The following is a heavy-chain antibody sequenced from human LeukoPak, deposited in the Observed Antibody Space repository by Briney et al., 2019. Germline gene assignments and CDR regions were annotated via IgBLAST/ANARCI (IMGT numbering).Heavy chain of an antibody. CDR1: GFTFSSYG. V-gene: IGHV3-30*02. J-gene: IGHJ4*02. CDR3: AKDEGSRGSYFDY. Sequence: GESLRLSCAASGFTFSSYGMHWVRQAPGKGLEWVAFIRYDGSNKYYADSVKGRFTISRDNSKNTLYLQMNSLRAEDTAVYYCAKDEGSRGSYFDYWGQGTLVTVSS. CDR2: IRYDGSNK. D-gene: IGHD3-16*01.